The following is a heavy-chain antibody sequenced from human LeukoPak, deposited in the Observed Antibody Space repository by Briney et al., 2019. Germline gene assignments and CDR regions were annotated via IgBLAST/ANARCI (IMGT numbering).Heavy chain of an antibody. CDR3: XXXRXXXXNFRSGLHWYFDV. V-gene: IGHV4-38-2*01. D-gene: IGHD3-3*01. Sequence: SETLSLTCAVSGFSISSGHYWAWIRQSPGKGLEWIGTISHSGNTYYNSSLKSRLAVSVDTSKNHFSLNLNSLTAADTAVYHXXXXRXXXXNFRSGLHWYFDVWGRGTLVTVSS. CDR2: ISHSGNT. J-gene: IGHJ2*01. CDR1: GFSISSGHY.